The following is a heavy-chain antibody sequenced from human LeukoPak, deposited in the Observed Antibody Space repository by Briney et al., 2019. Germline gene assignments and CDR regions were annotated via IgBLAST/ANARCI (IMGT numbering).Heavy chain of an antibody. V-gene: IGHV4-38-2*02. CDR2: FYNSGKT. D-gene: IGHD6-13*01. CDR1: DSSITSDFY. CDR3: ATRGGGRGIAAAGDFDY. Sequence: SETLSLTCTVSDSSITSDFYWGWLRQPPGKGLEWIGSFYNSGKTYYKPSLESRVTISMDTSKKQFSLKVSSVTAADTAVYYCATRGGGRGIAAAGDFDYWGQGILVTASS. J-gene: IGHJ4*02.